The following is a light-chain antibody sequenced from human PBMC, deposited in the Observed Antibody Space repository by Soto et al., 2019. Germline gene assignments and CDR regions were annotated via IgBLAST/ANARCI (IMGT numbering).Light chain of an antibody. CDR2: GAS. V-gene: IGKV3-15*01. J-gene: IGKJ1*01. Sequence: EIRMTQSAVTLSLSPGERATLSCGASQSVSSSYLAWYQQKPGQAPRLLIYGASIRATGIPARFSGSGAGTEFTPTISTLQSEDFAIYYCQHYNNWLPWTFGQGTKVDI. CDR3: QHYNNWLPWT. CDR1: QSVSSSY.